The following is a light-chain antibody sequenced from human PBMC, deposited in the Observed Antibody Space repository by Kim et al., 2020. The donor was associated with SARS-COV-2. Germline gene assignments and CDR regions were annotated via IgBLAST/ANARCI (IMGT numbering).Light chain of an antibody. Sequence: SGSTGERATRSCRASRSINSNLAWYQQKPGQAPRLLLYGTSTRATGIPARFSGSGSGTEFTLTISSLQSEDFEVFYCQQYQSWPPTFGQGTKLEI. CDR1: RSINSN. V-gene: IGKV3-15*01. J-gene: IGKJ2*01. CDR3: QQYQSWPPT. CDR2: GTS.